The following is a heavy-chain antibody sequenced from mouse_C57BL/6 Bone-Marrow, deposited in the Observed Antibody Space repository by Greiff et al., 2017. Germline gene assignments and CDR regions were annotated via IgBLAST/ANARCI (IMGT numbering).Heavy chain of an antibody. J-gene: IGHJ2*01. CDR1: GFTIKDYY. CDR3: TTAAYYGSSPSYFDY. V-gene: IGHV14-1*01. D-gene: IGHD1-1*01. CDR2: IDPEDGDT. Sequence: VQLQQSGAELVRPGASVKLSCTASGFTIKDYYMHWVKQRPEQGLEWIGRIDPEDGDTEYAPKFQGKATMTADTSSNTAYLQLSSLTSEDTAVYYCTTAAYYGSSPSYFDYWGQGTTLTVSS.